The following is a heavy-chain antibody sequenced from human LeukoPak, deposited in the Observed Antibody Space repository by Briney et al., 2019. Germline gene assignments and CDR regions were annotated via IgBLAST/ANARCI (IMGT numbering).Heavy chain of an antibody. J-gene: IGHJ2*01. CDR1: GFTFSGYS. CDR2: VFSGGRTT. Sequence: PGGSLRLSCVASGFTFSGYSMHWVRQVPGTGLVWVSRVFSGGRTTAYADSVRGRFTISRDNAKNTLYLQMNGLRPEDTAVYYCGRDSPLPSLSFDLWGRGTLVTVSP. CDR3: GRDSPLPSLSFDL. V-gene: IGHV3-74*01. D-gene: IGHD5/OR15-5a*01.